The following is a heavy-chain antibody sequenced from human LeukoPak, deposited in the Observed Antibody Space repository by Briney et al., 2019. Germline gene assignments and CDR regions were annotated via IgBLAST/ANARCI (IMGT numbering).Heavy chain of an antibody. Sequence: SVKVSCKASGGTFISYAISWVRQAPGQGLEWMGGIIPIFGTANYAQKFQGRVTITADESTSTAYMELSSLRSEDTAVYYCAREFGIVGASDAFDIWGQGTMVTVSS. CDR3: AREFGIVGASDAFDI. D-gene: IGHD1-26*01. J-gene: IGHJ3*02. V-gene: IGHV1-69*13. CDR2: IIPIFGTA. CDR1: GGTFISYA.